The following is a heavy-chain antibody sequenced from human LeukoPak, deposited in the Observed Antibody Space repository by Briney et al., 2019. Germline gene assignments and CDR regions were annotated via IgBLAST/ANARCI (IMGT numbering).Heavy chain of an antibody. D-gene: IGHD3-9*01. J-gene: IGHJ4*02. CDR2: IYYSGST. CDR1: GGSISSYY. V-gene: IGHV4-59*01. CDR3: ARGPSTYYDILTGYSG. Sequence: SETLSLTCTVSGGSISSYYWSWIRQPPGKGLEWIGYIYYSGSTNYNPSLKSRVTISVDTSKNQFSLKLSSVTAADTAVYYCARGPSTYYDILTGYSGWGQGTLVTVSS.